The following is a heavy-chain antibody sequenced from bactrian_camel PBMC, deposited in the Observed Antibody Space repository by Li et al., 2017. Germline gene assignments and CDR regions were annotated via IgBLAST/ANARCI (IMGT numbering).Heavy chain of an antibody. CDR2: ISGSGGST. CDR1: GFSMSMNY. V-gene: IGHV3S25*01. CDR3: AASTRAAVWGLSSTDFDY. Sequence: QLVESGGDLVEPGGSLTLSCAASGFSMSMNYMNWVRQAPGKGLEWVSLISGSGGSTLYADSVKGRFTISQDNTKKMVYLQMNNLSPEDTAIYYCAASTRAAVWGLSSTDFDYWGQGTQVTVS. J-gene: IGHJ6*01. D-gene: IGHD3*01.